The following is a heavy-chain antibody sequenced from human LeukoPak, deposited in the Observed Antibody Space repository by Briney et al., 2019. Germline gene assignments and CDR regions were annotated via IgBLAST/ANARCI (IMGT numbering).Heavy chain of an antibody. CDR3: ARVLGYCGADCYPNDY. Sequence: ASVKVSCKASGYTFTNYGISWVRQAPGQGLEWMGWISTYNGNTVYAQKLQDRVTLTRDTSTSTAYMDLRSLRFDDTAVYYCARVLGYCGADCYPNDYWGQGTLVTVSS. CDR2: ISTYNGNT. CDR1: GYTFTNYG. D-gene: IGHD2-21*02. V-gene: IGHV1-18*01. J-gene: IGHJ4*02.